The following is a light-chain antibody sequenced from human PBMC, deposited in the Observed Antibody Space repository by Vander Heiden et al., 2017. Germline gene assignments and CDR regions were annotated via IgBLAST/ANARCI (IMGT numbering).Light chain of an antibody. CDR2: AAS. Sequence: DIQMTQSPSSLSASVGDRVTITCRASQSISSYLNWYQQKPGKAPKLLIYAASSLQSGVPSRFSGSGSGTDFTLTIIRLQPEDIATYYCQQSDSTPRTFGQGTKVEIK. V-gene: IGKV1-39*01. J-gene: IGKJ1*01. CDR1: QSISSY. CDR3: QQSDSTPRT.